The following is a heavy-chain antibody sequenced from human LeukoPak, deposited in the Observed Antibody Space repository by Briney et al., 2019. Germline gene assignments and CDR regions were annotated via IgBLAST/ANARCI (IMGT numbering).Heavy chain of an antibody. CDR3: AGAYSAYDPFDY. V-gene: IGHV3-74*01. J-gene: IGHJ4*02. CDR1: GFTFSNYC. CDR2: LNADGNSI. D-gene: IGHD5-12*01. Sequence: GGSLRLSCAASGFTFSNYCMHWVRQAPGKGLVWVSRLNADGNSITYADSVKGRFTISRDNAKNTVHLQMKSLRVEDTAIYFCAGAYSAYDPFDYWGQGILVTVSS.